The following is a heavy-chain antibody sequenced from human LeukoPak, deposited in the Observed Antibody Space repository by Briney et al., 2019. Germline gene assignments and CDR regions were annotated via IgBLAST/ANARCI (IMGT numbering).Heavy chain of an antibody. CDR1: GGSFSGYY. CDR3: ARRRGYRYGQTFHFDY. V-gene: IGHV4-34*01. Sequence: SETLSLTCAVYGGSFSGYYWSWIRQPPGKGLEWIGEINHSGSTNYNPSLKSRVTISVDTSKNQFSLKLSSVTAADTAVYYCARRRGYRYGQTFHFDYWGQGTLVTVSS. J-gene: IGHJ4*02. CDR2: INHSGST. D-gene: IGHD5-18*01.